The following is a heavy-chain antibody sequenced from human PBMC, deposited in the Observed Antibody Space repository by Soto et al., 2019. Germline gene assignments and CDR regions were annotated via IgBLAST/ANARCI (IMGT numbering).Heavy chain of an antibody. D-gene: IGHD6-13*01. CDR1: GYTFTSYG. Sequence: QVQLVQSGAEVKKPGASVKVSCKASGYTFTSYGISWVRQAPGQGLEGMGWISAYNGNTNYAQKLQGRVTMTTDTPTSTAYMERRSLGSDDTAVYYCARAGWALGIAAAGGVWGHNWFDPWGQGTLVTVSS. CDR3: ARAGWALGIAAAGGVWGHNWFDP. J-gene: IGHJ5*02. CDR2: ISAYNGNT. V-gene: IGHV1-18*01.